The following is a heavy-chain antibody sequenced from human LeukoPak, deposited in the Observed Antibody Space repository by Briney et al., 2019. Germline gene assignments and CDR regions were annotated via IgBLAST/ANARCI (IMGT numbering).Heavy chain of an antibody. CDR1: GFTFNTYS. CDR2: IFSSSTYI. CDR3: AKDRPGGKETHALVY. J-gene: IGHJ4*02. D-gene: IGHD4-23*01. Sequence: PGGSLRLSCAASGFTFNTYSMNWVRQAPGKGLEWVSFIFSSSTYIYYTDSVKGRFTISRDNAKNSLYLQMNSLRAEDTAVYYCAKDRPGGKETHALVYWGQGTLVTVSS. V-gene: IGHV3-21*01.